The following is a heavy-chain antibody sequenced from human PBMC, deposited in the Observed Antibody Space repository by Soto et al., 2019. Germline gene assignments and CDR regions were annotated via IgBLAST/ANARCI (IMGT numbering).Heavy chain of an antibody. J-gene: IGHJ6*02. V-gene: IGHV1-18*01. CDR2: ISAYNGNT. Sequence: QVQLVQSGAEVKKPGASVKVSCRASGYTFTSYVISWVRQAPGQGLEWMGWISAYNGNTNFAQKLQGRVTMTTDTSTSTAYMQLRSLRSDDTAVYYCARVVATVAGPYGMDVWGQGTTVTVAS. D-gene: IGHD6-19*01. CDR3: ARVVATVAGPYGMDV. CDR1: GYTFTSYV.